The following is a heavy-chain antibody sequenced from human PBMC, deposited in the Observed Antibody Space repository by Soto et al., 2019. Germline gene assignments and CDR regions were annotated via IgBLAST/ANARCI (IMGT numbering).Heavy chain of an antibody. J-gene: IGHJ6*02. V-gene: IGHV4-4*02. D-gene: IGHD2-2*01. Sequence: QVQLQESGPGLVKPSGTLSLTCAVSGGSISSSNWWSWVRQPPGKGLEWIGEIYHSGSTNYNPSLKRRVTISVDKSKNQFSLKLSAVTAADTAVYYCARDGDIVLVPAAHYYYYGMDVWGQGTTVTVSS. CDR1: GGSISSSNW. CDR3: ARDGDIVLVPAAHYYYYGMDV. CDR2: IYHSGST.